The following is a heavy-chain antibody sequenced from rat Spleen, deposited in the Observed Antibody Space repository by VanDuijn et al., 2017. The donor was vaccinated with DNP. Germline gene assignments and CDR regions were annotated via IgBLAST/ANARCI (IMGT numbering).Heavy chain of an antibody. D-gene: IGHD1-12*01. CDR3: TTLNFYASLSEYFDY. CDR1: GFTFSDYN. Sequence: EVQLVESGGGLVQPGRSLKLSCAASGFTFSDYNMAWVRQTPKKGLEWVATIIYDGIRTYYRDSVKGRFTISRDNTKSTLYLQTDSLRSEDTATYYCTTLNFYASLSEYFDYWGQGVMVTVSS. CDR2: IIYDGIRT. V-gene: IGHV5S10*01. J-gene: IGHJ2*01.